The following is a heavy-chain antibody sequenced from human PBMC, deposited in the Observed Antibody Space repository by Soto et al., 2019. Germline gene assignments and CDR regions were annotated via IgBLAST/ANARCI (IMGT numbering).Heavy chain of an antibody. V-gene: IGHV3-23*01. D-gene: IGHD5-12*01. Sequence: SLRLSCAASGFTFRNYAMSWVRQAPGKGLEWVSRISGNGGDINYADSVKGRFTISRDNSKSTLYLQMNSLRAEDTAVYYCARDWSYSGFEDFWGQGTQVTVSS. CDR2: ISGNGGDI. J-gene: IGHJ4*02. CDR3: ARDWSYSGFEDF. CDR1: GFTFRNYA.